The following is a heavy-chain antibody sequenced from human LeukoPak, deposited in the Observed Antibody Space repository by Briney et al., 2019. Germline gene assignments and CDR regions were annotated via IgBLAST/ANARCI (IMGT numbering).Heavy chain of an antibody. J-gene: IGHJ4*02. CDR3: ARGTRWLGFDY. Sequence: GGSLRLSCAASGFTFTPYWMSWVRQAPGKGLEWVANIKQDGSEKYYVDSVKGRFTISRDNAKNSLYLQIDSLRAEDTAVYYCARGTRWLGFDYWGQGTLVTVSS. D-gene: IGHD6-19*01. CDR1: GFTFTPYW. V-gene: IGHV3-7*03. CDR2: IKQDGSEK.